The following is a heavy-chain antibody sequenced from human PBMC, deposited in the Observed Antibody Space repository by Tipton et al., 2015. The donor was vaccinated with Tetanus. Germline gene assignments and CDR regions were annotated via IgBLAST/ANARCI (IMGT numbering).Heavy chain of an antibody. Sequence: TLSLTCAVHGGSFSDYFWSWIRQSPGKGLEWIGEINYTGITRYNPSLKSRVTMSVDTAKKQFSLQLKSVTAADTAVYYCAASVVRWFDPWGQGARVTVSS. D-gene: IGHD2-21*01. CDR3: AASVVRWFDP. CDR2: INYTGIT. J-gene: IGHJ5*02. V-gene: IGHV4-34*01. CDR1: GGSFSDYF.